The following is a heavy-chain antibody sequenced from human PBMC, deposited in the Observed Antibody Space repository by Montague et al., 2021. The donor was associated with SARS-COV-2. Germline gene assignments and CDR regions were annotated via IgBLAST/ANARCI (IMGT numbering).Heavy chain of an antibody. CDR2: TYYRSKWYN. V-gene: IGHV6-1*01. J-gene: IGHJ6*02. CDR3: ARGADRYYFYGMDV. CDR1: GDSVSSKSAA. D-gene: IGHD6-19*01. Sequence: CAISGDSVSSKSAARNWIRQSPSRGLEWLGGTYYRSKWYNEYAVSVNSRITINPDTSKNQFSLQVNSVTPEDTAVYYCARGADRYYFYGMDVWGQGTTVTVSS.